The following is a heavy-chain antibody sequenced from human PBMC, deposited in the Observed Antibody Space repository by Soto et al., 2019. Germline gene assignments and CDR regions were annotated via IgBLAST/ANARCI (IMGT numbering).Heavy chain of an antibody. CDR3: ARDQSWHDLVWWFDP. CDR1: GYTFIRYG. Sequence: ASVKVSCKASGYTFIRYGITWVRQAPGQGLEWVGWISPYNDYTEYAQKFNGRVTMTTDTSSSTVTMALNGLTSDDTAVYYCARDQSWHDLVWWFDPWGQGTLVTVSS. J-gene: IGHJ5*02. V-gene: IGHV1-18*01. CDR2: ISPYNDYT. D-gene: IGHD1-1*01.